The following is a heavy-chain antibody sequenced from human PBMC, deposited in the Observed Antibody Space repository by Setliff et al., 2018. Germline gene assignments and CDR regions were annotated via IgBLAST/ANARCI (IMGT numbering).Heavy chain of an antibody. J-gene: IGHJ1*01. CDR1: GFTFRGFA. Sequence: PGGSLRLSCAASGFTFRGFAIHWVRQAPGKGREWVAFIRHDESDIYYTNSVKGRFTVSRDNSKNTLYLQMNILRPEDTALYYCVRDSSADYYDNDYFKYWGQGALVTVSS. D-gene: IGHD2-21*02. CDR3: VRDSSADYYDNDYFKY. V-gene: IGHV3-30*02. CDR2: IRHDESDI.